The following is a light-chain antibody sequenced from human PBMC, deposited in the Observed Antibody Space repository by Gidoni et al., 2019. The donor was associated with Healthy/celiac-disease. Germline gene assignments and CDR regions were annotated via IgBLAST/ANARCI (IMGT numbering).Light chain of an antibody. V-gene: IGLV3-9*01. CDR3: QVWDSSTACVV. Sequence: SYELTQPLSVSVALGQTARITCGGNNIGSKNVHWYQQKPGQAPVLVIYRASNRPSGIPERFSGSNSGNTATLTISRAQAGDEADYYCQVWDSSTACVVFGGGTKLTVL. CDR2: RAS. CDR1: NIGSKN. J-gene: IGLJ2*01.